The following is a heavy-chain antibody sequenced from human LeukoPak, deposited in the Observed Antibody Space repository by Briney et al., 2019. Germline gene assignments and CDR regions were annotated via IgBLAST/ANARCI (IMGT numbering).Heavy chain of an antibody. J-gene: IGHJ4*02. Sequence: GGSLRLSCAASGFTFSSYWMHWVRQAPGKGLVWVSRINIDGTNTRYADSVKGRFTISRDYAKNTLYLQMNSLRAEDTAVYYCARDQAQWELLSPPDYWGQGTLVTVSS. CDR1: GFTFSSYW. CDR2: INIDGTNT. V-gene: IGHV3-74*01. CDR3: ARDQAQWELLSPPDY. D-gene: IGHD1-26*01.